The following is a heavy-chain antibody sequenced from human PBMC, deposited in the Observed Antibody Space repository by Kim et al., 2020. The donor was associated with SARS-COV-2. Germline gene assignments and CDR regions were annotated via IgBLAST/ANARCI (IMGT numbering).Heavy chain of an antibody. CDR3: ARERGGYDY. CDR2: GTTR. Sequence: GTTRDYADAVKGRFTISRDNDKNSLFLQMNSLSAEDTAVYYCARERGGYDYWGQGTLVTVSS. V-gene: IGHV3-48*03. J-gene: IGHJ4*02. D-gene: IGHD1-26*01.